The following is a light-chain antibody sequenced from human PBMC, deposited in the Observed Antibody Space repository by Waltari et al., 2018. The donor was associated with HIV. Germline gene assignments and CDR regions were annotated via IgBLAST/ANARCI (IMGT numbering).Light chain of an antibody. Sequence: QSALTQPASVAAPPGQPITISCTGTSSDVGSYNLVSWYQQHPGKAPKLMIYEGSKRPSGVSNRFSGSKSGNTASLTISGLQAEDEADYYCCSYAGSSTFVFGGGTKLTVL. V-gene: IGLV2-23*03. CDR1: SSDVGSYNL. CDR3: CSYAGSSTFV. CDR2: EGS. J-gene: IGLJ2*01.